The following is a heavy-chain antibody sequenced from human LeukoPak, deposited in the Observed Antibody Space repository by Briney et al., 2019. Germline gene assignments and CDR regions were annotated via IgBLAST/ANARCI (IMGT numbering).Heavy chain of an antibody. J-gene: IGHJ4*02. D-gene: IGHD3-10*01. CDR3: VKTWYGSGSPRHFDY. CDR2: VSSGGGST. Sequence: GGSLRLSCAASGFTFSSYAMSWVRQAPGKGLEWVSGVSSGGGSTYYADSVKGRFTLSRDNSKNTVYLQMNSLRAEATAVYYCVKTWYGSGSPRHFDYWGQGTLVSVSS. CDR1: GFTFSSYA. V-gene: IGHV3-23*01.